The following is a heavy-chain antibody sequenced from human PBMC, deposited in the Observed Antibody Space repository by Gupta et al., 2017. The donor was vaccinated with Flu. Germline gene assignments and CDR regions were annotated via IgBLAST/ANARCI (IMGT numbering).Heavy chain of an antibody. J-gene: IGHJ3*02. CDR3: ARRENSGLTASDAFDI. V-gene: IGHV4-34*01. Sequence: TGSRRPPGRGLEWSGQVSHSGSTKYNPALKGRVPISIDKYNNQVTLNLTTVTAADRAISYCARRENSGLTASDAFDIWGQGTMVTVSS. CDR2: VSHSGST. D-gene: IGHD6-19*01.